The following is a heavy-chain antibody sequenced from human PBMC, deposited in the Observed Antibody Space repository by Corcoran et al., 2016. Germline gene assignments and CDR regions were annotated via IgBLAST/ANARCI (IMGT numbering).Heavy chain of an antibody. D-gene: IGHD2-2*01. CDR2: IWYDGSNK. J-gene: IGHJ6*02. CDR1: GFTFSSYG. CDR3: ARARGYCSSTSCYGHDYGMDV. Sequence: QVQLVESGGGVVQPGRSLRLSCAASGFTFSSYGMHWVRQAPGKGLEWVAVIWYDGSNKYYADSVKGRFTISRDNSKNTLYLQMNSLRADDMAVYYCARARGYCSSTSCYGHDYGMDVWGQGTTVTVSS. V-gene: IGHV3-33*01.